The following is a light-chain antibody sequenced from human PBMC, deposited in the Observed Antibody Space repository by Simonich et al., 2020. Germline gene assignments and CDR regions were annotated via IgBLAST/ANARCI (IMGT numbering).Light chain of an antibody. CDR3: QQFNSYPLT. Sequence: AIQLTQSPSSLSASVGDSVTITCRASQGISSALAGYQQKPGKAPKLLIYDASSLASGVPSRFSGSGSGTDFTLTISSLQPEDFATYYCQQFNSYPLTFGGGTKVEIK. CDR1: QGISSA. CDR2: DAS. V-gene: IGKV1-13*02. J-gene: IGKJ4*01.